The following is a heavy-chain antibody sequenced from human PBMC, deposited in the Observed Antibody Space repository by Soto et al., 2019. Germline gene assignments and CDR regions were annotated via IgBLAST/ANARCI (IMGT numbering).Heavy chain of an antibody. CDR1: GGTFSSYA. V-gene: IGHV1-69*01. J-gene: IGHJ5*02. Sequence: QVQLVQSGAEVKKPGSSVKVSCKASGGTFSSYAISWVRQAPGQGLEWMGGIIPIFGTANYAQKFQGRVTITADESTNTAYMDLSSLSSEDTAVYYCARDRNLCVLGMYNWFDHWGQGTLVTVSS. D-gene: IGHD2-2*01. CDR3: ARDRNLCVLGMYNWFDH. CDR2: IIPIFGTA.